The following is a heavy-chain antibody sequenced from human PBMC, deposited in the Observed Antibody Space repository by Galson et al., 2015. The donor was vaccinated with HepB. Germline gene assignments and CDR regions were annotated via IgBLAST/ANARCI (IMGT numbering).Heavy chain of an antibody. D-gene: IGHD6-19*01. CDR2: INAGNGNT. CDR1: GYTFTSYA. J-gene: IGHJ6*02. V-gene: IGHV1-3*01. CDR3: ASSRIAVAGRSFYYYYYGMDV. Sequence: SVKVSCKASGYTFTSYAMHWVRQAPGQRLEWMGWINAGNGNTKYSQKFQGRVTITRDTSASTAYVELSSLRSEDTAVYYCASSRIAVAGRSFYYYYYGMDVWGQGTTVTVSS.